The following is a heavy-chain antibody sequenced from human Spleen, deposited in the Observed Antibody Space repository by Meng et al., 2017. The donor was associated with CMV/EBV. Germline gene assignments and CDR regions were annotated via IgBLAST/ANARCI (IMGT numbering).Heavy chain of an antibody. V-gene: IGHV4-34*13. Sequence: TWGRQTPGKGLEWIGEINHRAATNYNPSLTGRVTMSVDTSTNHFSLRLSSVTAADAAVYYCARTIRASSSGWFDPWGQGTLVTVSS. J-gene: IGHJ5*02. CDR3: ARTIRASSSGWFDP. CDR2: INHRAAT. D-gene: IGHD6-6*01.